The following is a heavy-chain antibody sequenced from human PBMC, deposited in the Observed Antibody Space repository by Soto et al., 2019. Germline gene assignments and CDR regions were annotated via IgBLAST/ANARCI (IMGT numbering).Heavy chain of an antibody. D-gene: IGHD4-4*01. J-gene: IGHJ5*02. CDR2: INHSGST. V-gene: IGHV4-34*01. Sequence: SETLSLTCAVYGGSFSGYYWSWIRQPPGKGLEWIGEINHSGSTNYNPSLKSRVTISVDTSKNQFSLKLSSVTAADTAVYYCARVTTDGFDPWGQGTLVTVSS. CDR3: ARVTTDGFDP. CDR1: GGSFSGYY.